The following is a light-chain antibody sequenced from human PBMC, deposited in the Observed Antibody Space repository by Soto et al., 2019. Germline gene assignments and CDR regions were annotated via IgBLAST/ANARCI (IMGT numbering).Light chain of an antibody. J-gene: IGKJ2*01. CDR1: QSVRSNY. CDR2: GAS. CDR3: QHYGGSPPYT. Sequence: EIVLTQSPGTLSLSPGEGATLSCRASQSVRSNYLAWYQQKPGQAPRLLIYGASSRATGSPDRFSGSGSGTDVTLTISRMEPEDFAVYYCQHYGGSPPYTFGQGTKLEIK. V-gene: IGKV3-20*01.